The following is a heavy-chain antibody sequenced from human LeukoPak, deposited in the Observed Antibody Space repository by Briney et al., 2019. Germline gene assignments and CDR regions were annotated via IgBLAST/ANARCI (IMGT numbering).Heavy chain of an antibody. V-gene: IGHV3-7*03. D-gene: IGHD1-26*01. CDR2: IKQDGSEK. J-gene: IGHJ4*02. CDR1: GFTFSTYW. Sequence: GSLRLSCAASGFTFSTYWMNWVRQAPGKGLEWVANIKQDGSEKYYVDSVKGRFTLSRDSAKNSLYLQTNSLRAEDTALYYCAKQEGRELGDYYFDYWGQGTLVTVSS. CDR3: AKQEGRELGDYYFDY.